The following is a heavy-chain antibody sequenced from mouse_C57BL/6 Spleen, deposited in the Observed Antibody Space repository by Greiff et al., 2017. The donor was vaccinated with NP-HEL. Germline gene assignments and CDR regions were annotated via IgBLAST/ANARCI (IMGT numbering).Heavy chain of an antibody. Sequence: QVQLQQPGAELVKPGASVKLSCKASGYTFTSYWMHWVKQRPGQGLEWIGMIHPNSGSTNYNEKFKSKATLTVDKSSSTAYMQLSSLTSEDSAVYYCAREHYSNYAWFAYWGHGTLVTVSA. D-gene: IGHD2-5*01. CDR2: IHPNSGST. J-gene: IGHJ3*01. CDR1: GYTFTSYW. V-gene: IGHV1-64*01. CDR3: AREHYSNYAWFAY.